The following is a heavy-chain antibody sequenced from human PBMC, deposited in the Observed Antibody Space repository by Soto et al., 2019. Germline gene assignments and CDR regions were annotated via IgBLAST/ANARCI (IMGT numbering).Heavy chain of an antibody. V-gene: IGHV1-46*01. CDR1: GYTFTSYY. Sequence: QVQLVQSGAEVKKPGASVKVSCKASGYTFTSYYMHWVRQAPGQGLEWMGIINPSGGSTSYAQKFQGRVTMTRDTSTSTVYMYLSSLRFEDTAVYYCAREMVGYCRGGSCYYSPYIDYWGQGTLFTVSS. J-gene: IGHJ4*02. D-gene: IGHD2-15*01. CDR2: INPSGGST. CDR3: AREMVGYCRGGSCYYSPYIDY.